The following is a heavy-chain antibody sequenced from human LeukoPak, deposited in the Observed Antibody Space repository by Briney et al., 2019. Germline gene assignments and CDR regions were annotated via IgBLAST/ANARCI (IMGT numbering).Heavy chain of an antibody. CDR3: AKGRRQQLVRVDY. Sequence: GGSLRLSCAASGFTVSSYWMYWVRQAPGKGLMYISRNNGDGSTTNYADVVKGRFTMSRDSSKNTLYLQMNSLRAEDTAVYYCAKGRRQQLVRVDYWGQGTLVTVSS. CDR2: NNGDGSTT. D-gene: IGHD6-13*01. V-gene: IGHV3-74*01. J-gene: IGHJ4*02. CDR1: GFTVSSYW.